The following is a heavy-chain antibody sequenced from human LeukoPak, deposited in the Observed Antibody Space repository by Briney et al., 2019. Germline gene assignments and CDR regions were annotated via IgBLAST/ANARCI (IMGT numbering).Heavy chain of an antibody. J-gene: IGHJ2*01. D-gene: IGHD6-13*01. CDR3: AKVAVWSSSAWYFDL. Sequence: GGSLRLSCAASGFTFSSYAMSWVRQAPGKGLEWVSAISGSGGSAYYADSVKGRFTISRDNSKNTLYLQMNSLRAEDTAVYYCAKVAVWSSSAWYFDLWGRGTLVTVSS. V-gene: IGHV3-23*01. CDR2: ISGSGGSA. CDR1: GFTFSSYA.